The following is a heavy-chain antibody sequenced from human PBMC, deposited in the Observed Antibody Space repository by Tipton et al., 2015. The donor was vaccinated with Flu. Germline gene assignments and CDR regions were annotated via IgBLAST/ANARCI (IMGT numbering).Heavy chain of an antibody. D-gene: IGHD3-22*01. CDR2: ISWKSDDI. J-gene: IGHJ4*02. CDR3: ARDHYSRSAGGQFDY. Sequence: SLRLSCVASGFTFDDYAMHWVRQAPGKGLEWVSSISWKSDDIAYADSVKGRFYISRDNAKNSLYLQMNSLRPEDTALYHCARDHYSRSAGGQFDYWGQGTLVTVSS. CDR1: GFTFDDYA. V-gene: IGHV3-9*01.